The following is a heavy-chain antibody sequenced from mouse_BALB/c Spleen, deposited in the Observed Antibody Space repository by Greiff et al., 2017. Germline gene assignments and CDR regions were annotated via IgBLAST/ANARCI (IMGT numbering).Heavy chain of an antibody. CDR2: ISSGGGST. CDR3: ARIPPVDY. Sequence: EVMLVESGGGLVKPGGSLKLSCAASGFAFSSYDMSWVRQTPEKRLEWVAYISSGGGSTYYPDTVKGRFTISRDNAKNTLYLQMSSLKSEDTAMYYCARIPPVDYWGQGTSVTVSS. J-gene: IGHJ4*01. V-gene: IGHV5-12-1*01. CDR1: GFAFSSYD.